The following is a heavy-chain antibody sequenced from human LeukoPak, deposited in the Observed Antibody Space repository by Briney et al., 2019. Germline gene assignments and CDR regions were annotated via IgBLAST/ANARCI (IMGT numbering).Heavy chain of an antibody. D-gene: IGHD6-19*01. V-gene: IGHV3-23*01. CDR2: IFGSGGSA. Sequence: PGGSLRLSCEASGFTFGSYAMYWVRHAPGKGLEWVAGIFGSGGSAHYADSAKGRFTISRDNSKNTVYLQINSLRAEDTAVYYCGKTTTGYSSGQKPAWPVDYWGQGTLVTVSS. CDR3: GKTTTGYSSGQKPAWPVDY. J-gene: IGHJ4*02. CDR1: GFTFGSYA.